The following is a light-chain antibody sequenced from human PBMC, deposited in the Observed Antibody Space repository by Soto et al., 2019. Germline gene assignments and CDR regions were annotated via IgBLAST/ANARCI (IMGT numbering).Light chain of an antibody. CDR1: QSISNNY. Sequence: EIVLTQSPGTLSLSPGERATLSCRASQSISNNYLAWYQQKPGQAPRRLIYGASIRATGIPDRFSGSGSGTDFTLTISRLEPEDFAVYYCHQYGSSPYTFGQGTKVEIK. J-gene: IGKJ2*01. CDR3: HQYGSSPYT. CDR2: GAS. V-gene: IGKV3-20*01.